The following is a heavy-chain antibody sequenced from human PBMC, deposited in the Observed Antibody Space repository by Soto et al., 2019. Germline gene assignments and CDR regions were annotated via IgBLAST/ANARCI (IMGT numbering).Heavy chain of an antibody. CDR1: GGSFSGYY. D-gene: IGHD3-22*01. CDR2: VDHSGST. Sequence: QVQLQQWGAGLLKPSETLSLACAVYGGSFSGYYWSWIRQPPGKGLEWIGEVDHSGSTNYNQSLKSRVTISVDTSKKQITLKLTSATAADTAVYYCARRGGGYYPYYFDYWGQGGLVTVSS. CDR3: ARRGGGYYPYYFDY. J-gene: IGHJ4*02. V-gene: IGHV4-34*01.